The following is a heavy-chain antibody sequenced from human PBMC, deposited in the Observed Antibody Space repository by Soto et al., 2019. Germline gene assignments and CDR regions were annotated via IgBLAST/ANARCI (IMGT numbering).Heavy chain of an antibody. CDR2: INAGNGNT. J-gene: IGHJ3*02. CDR1: GYTFTSCA. D-gene: IGHD2-15*01. CDR3: ARVVVVAVAIAAFDI. Sequence: QVQLVQSGAEVKKPGASVKVSCKASGYTFTSCAMHWVRQAPGQRLEWMGWINAGNGNTKYSQKFQGRVTITRDTSASTAYMELSSLRSEDTAVYYCARVVVVAVAIAAFDIWGQGTMVTVSS. V-gene: IGHV1-3*01.